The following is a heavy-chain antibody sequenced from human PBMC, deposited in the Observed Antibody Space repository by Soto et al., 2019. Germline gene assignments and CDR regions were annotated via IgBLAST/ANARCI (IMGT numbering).Heavy chain of an antibody. J-gene: IGHJ4*01. CDR2: SSGSGIDI. Sequence: GGSLRLSCAASGFAFYYYNMNWVRQAPGRGLEWVSSSSGSGIDIHFTDSVKGRFTLSRDNAKTSLYLQMDSLRPEDTAIYYCARKGVTNYTDYYFDLWGHGALVTSPQ. D-gene: IGHD4-4*01. CDR3: ARKGVTNYTDYYFDL. CDR1: GFAFYYYN. V-gene: IGHV3-21*01.